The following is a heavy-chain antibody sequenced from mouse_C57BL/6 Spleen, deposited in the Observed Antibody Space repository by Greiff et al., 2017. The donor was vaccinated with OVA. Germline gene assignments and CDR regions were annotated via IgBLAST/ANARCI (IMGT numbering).Heavy chain of an antibody. CDR1: GYTFSSYW. CDR2: IYTGDGDT. J-gene: IGHJ2*01. V-gene: IGHV1-80*01. Sequence: VQLQQSGAELVKPGASVKISCKASGYTFSSYWMNWVKQRPGKGLEWIGQIYTGDGDTNYNETFKGKATLTVDRSSSPDFMQLSIMTSEYAAVYFYARIESSCYYGGDYWGQGTTLTVSS. CDR3: ARIESSCYYGGDY. D-gene: IGHD1-1*01.